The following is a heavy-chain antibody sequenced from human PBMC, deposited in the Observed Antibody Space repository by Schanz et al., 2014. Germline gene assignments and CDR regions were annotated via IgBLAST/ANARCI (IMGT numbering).Heavy chain of an antibody. V-gene: IGHV3-30*18. CDR1: GFNFANHA. Sequence: QAQLVESGGGVVQPGRSLRLSCAASGFNFANHAIHWVRQGQGNGLQWVAVISSDGSKKLYADSVKARFTISRDNSKNSVSLQMDSLRPEDTAVYFCAKDLHSNSGNYYSYYFDSWGAGARVTDSS. D-gene: IGHD3-10*01. J-gene: IGHJ4*02. CDR3: AKDLHSNSGNYYSYYFDS. CDR2: ISSDGSKK.